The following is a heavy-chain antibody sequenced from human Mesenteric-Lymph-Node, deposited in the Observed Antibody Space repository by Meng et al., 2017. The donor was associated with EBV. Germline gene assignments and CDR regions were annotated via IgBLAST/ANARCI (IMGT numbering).Heavy chain of an antibody. CDR3: AALGSFASSIDP. Sequence: VQLQGSGPGLVKPSGTLSLTGAVAGDSISSSNWWSWVRQPPGKGLEWIGEISHSGSTNYNPSLKSRVIMSLDKSKNQFSLKLTSVTAADTAVYFCAALGSFASSIDPWGQGTLVTVSS. CDR1: GDSISSSNW. V-gene: IGHV4-4*02. D-gene: IGHD3-16*01. CDR2: ISHSGST. J-gene: IGHJ5*02.